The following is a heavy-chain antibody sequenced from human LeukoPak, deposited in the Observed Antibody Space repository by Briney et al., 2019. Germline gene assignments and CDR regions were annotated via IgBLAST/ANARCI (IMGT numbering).Heavy chain of an antibody. CDR3: ARDYGGNPSELNYYYYGMDV. V-gene: IGHV1-46*01. D-gene: IGHD4-23*01. CDR2: INPSGGST. CDR1: GYTFTSYY. J-gene: IGHJ6*02. Sequence: ASVKVSCKASGYTFTSYYMHWVRQAPGQGLEWMGIINPSGGSTSYAQKFQGRVTMTRDTSTSTVYMELSSLRSEDTAVYYCARDYGGNPSELNYYYYGMDVWGQGTTVTVSS.